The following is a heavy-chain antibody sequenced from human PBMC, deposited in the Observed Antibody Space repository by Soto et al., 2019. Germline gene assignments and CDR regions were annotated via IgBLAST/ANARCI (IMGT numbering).Heavy chain of an antibody. CDR1: GGSISSSSYY. V-gene: IGHV4-39*01. D-gene: IGHD2-15*01. CDR3: ARSYCSGGSCPFDY. J-gene: IGHJ4*02. CDR2: IYYSGST. Sequence: PSETLSLTCTVSGGSISSSSYYWGWIRQPPGKGLEWIGSIYYSGSTYYNPSLKSRVTISVDTSKNQFSLKLSSVTAADTAVYYWARSYCSGGSCPFDYWGQGTLVTVSS.